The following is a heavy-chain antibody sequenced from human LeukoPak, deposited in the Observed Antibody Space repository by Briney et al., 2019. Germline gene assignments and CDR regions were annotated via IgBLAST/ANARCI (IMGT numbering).Heavy chain of an antibody. Sequence: GGSLRLSCAASGFTFDTYWMSWVRQAPGKGLEWVSVIYSGGSTCYADSVKGRFTISRDNSKNTLYLQMNSLRAEDTAVYYCARSRGNSGYYSLDWGQGTLVTVSS. J-gene: IGHJ4*02. CDR2: IYSGGST. D-gene: IGHD3-22*01. CDR1: GFTFDTYW. V-gene: IGHV3-66*01. CDR3: ARSRGNSGYYSLD.